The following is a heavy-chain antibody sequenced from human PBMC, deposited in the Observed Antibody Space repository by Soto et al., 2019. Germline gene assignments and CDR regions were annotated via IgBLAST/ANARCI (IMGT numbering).Heavy chain of an antibody. V-gene: IGHV3-30*18. D-gene: IGHD5-18*01. J-gene: IGHJ4*02. Sequence: QVQLVESGGGVVQPGRSLRLSCAASGLTFSSYGMHWVRQAPGKGLEWVAVISYDGSNKYYADSVKGRFTISRDNSKNTLYLQMNSLRAEDTAVYYCAKGVDTANWGQGTLVTVSS. CDR1: GLTFSSYG. CDR2: ISYDGSNK. CDR3: AKGVDTAN.